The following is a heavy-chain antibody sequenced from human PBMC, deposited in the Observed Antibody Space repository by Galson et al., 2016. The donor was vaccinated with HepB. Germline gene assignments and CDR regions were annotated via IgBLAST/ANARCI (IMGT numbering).Heavy chain of an antibody. D-gene: IGHD2-21*02. CDR1: GYTFNGYY. CDR2: INPNSGGT. V-gene: IGHV1-2*02. J-gene: IGHJ4*02. CDR3: ARPVVVTEITTSDY. Sequence: SVKVSCKASGYTFNGYYMHWVRQDPGQGLECMGRINPNSGGTNYAQKFQVRVTMTRDTSISTAYMALRRLRSADTAVYYCARPVVVTEITTSDYWGQGTLVTVSS.